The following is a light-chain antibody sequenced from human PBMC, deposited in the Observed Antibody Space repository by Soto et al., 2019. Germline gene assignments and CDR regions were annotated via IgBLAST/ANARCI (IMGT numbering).Light chain of an antibody. CDR3: QQYNNRPVK. Sequence: PTTVSGTPVEIASLCFRASQSISRNLAWYQQKPGQAPRLLIYAASTRATGPPARFSGSGSGTEFTLTISSLPCDYFAAYFSQQYNNRPVKFGQGTKVDIK. CDR1: QSISRN. CDR2: AAS. V-gene: IGKV3-15*01. J-gene: IGKJ1*01.